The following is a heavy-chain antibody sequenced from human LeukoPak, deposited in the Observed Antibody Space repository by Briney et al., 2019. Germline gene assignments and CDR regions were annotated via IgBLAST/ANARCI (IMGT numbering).Heavy chain of an antibody. D-gene: IGHD3-10*01. CDR1: GYTFTGYY. CDR2: INPNTGGT. J-gene: IGHJ4*02. CDR3: ARAYANYGDY. Sequence: ASLKVSCKTSGYTFTGYYIHWVRQTPGQGLEWMGWINPNTGGTNYAQKFQGRVTMTRDTSIYTAYMELSSLTSDDTAIYYCARAYANYGDYWGQGTLVTVSS. V-gene: IGHV1-2*02.